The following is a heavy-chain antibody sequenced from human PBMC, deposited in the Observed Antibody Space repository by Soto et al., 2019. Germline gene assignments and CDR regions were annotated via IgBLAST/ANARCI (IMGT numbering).Heavy chain of an antibody. J-gene: IGHJ3*01. CDR2: IYWNDDK. Sequence: QITLTESGPTLVTPPQTLTLTCTFSGFSLSTVGVAVGWVRPPPGKPPEWLALIYWNDDKFCSPSLKSRRSITQDTSYNHVVLIMADMDPEDTATYYCVHRLTLMSTWDYGAFDFWGQGTMVIVSS. CDR3: VHRLTLMSTWDYGAFDF. CDR1: GFSLSTVGVA. V-gene: IGHV2-5*01. D-gene: IGHD4-17*01.